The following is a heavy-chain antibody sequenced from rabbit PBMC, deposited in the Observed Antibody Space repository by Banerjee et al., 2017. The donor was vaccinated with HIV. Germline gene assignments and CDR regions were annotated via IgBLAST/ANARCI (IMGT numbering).Heavy chain of an antibody. J-gene: IGHJ4*01. V-gene: IGHV1S40*01. CDR1: GIDFSSYYY. D-gene: IGHD4-2*01. CDR2: IYTSSGNT. Sequence: QSLEESGGDLVKPGASLTLTCTASGIDFSSYYYMCWVRQAPGKGLEWIACIYTSSGNTYYASWAKGRFTISKTSSTTVTLQMTSLTAADTATYFCARGIYAGGGTFVDYFTLWGQGTLVTVS. CDR3: ARGIYAGGGTFVDYFTL.